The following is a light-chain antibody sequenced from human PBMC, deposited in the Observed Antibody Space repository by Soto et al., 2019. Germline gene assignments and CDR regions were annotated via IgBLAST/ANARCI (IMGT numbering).Light chain of an antibody. V-gene: IGLV1-40*01. J-gene: IGLJ2*01. CDR2: GNS. CDR1: SSNIGAGYD. CDR3: QSYDSSLSGSRV. Sequence: QSALTQPPSVSGAPGQRVTISCTGSSSNIGAGYDVHWYQQLPGTAPKLLIYGNSNRPSGVPDRFSGSKSGTSASLAITGLQAEDEADYYCQSYDSSLSGSRVFGGGPKVTVL.